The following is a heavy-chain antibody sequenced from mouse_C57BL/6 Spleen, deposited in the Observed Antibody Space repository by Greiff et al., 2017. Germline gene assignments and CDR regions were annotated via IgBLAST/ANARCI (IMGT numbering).Heavy chain of an antibody. Sequence: QVQLQQPGPGLVQPSQSLSITCTVSGSSLTSSGVHWVRQSPGKGLEWLGVIWSGGSTDYNAAFISRLSISKDNSKSQVFFKMNSLRTDDTAIEYCDRGGNYVGWFAYWGQGTLVTVSA. J-gene: IGHJ3*01. CDR2: IWSGGST. CDR3: DRGGNYVGWFAY. V-gene: IGHV2-2*01. CDR1: GSSLTSSG. D-gene: IGHD2-1*01.